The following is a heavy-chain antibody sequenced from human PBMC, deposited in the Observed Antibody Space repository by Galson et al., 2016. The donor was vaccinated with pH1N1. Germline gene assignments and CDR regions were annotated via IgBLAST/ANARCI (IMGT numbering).Heavy chain of an antibody. J-gene: IGHJ6*02. Sequence: SLRLSCAASGFIFSSYAMTWVRQAPGKGPEWVSVISAASTRTYYPDSVKGRFIISRDNSKNTLYLQMNSLRAEDTAEYYCAKGGRVGTEGYYYALDVWGQGTTVIVSS. CDR2: ISAASTRT. CDR3: AKGGRVGTEGYYYALDV. CDR1: GFIFSSYA. D-gene: IGHD1/OR15-1a*01. V-gene: IGHV3-23*01.